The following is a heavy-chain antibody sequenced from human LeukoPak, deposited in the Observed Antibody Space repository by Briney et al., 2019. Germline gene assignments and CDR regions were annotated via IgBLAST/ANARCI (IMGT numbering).Heavy chain of an antibody. J-gene: IGHJ4*02. CDR2: IYYSGST. CDR1: GGSISTSNYY. D-gene: IGHD3-22*01. Sequence: PSETLSLTCTVSGGSISTSNYYWSWIRQPPGKGLEWIGYIYYSGSTNYNPSLKSRVTISVDTSKNQFSLKLSSVTAADTAVYYCARLTRGYYDSSGPFDYWGQGTLVTVSS. CDR3: ARLTRGYYDSSGPFDY. V-gene: IGHV4-61*01.